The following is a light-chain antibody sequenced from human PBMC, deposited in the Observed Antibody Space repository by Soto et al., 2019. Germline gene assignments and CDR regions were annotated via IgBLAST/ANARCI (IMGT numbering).Light chain of an antibody. CDR2: EVS. V-gene: IGLV2-14*01. J-gene: IGLJ3*02. CDR3: SSFTSINTWV. Sequence: QSALTQPASVSGSPGQSITISCTGTSSDVGGYNYVSWYQQHPGKSPKLMIYEVSNRPSGVSNRLSGSKSGNTSSLTISGIQAEDEADYYCSSFTSINTWVFGGGTKLTVL. CDR1: SSDVGGYNY.